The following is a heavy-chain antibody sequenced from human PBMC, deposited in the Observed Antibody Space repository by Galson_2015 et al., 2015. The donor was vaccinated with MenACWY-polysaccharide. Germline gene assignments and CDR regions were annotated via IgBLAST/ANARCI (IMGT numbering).Heavy chain of an antibody. CDR2: INRDGSNT. CDR1: GFTFNTHW. V-gene: IGHV3-74*01. J-gene: IGHJ4*02. CDR3: WVYCSSASCYSGIPS. Sequence: SLRLSCAASGFTFNTHWMHWVRQAPGKGLTWVSRINRDGSNTDYADSVKGRFTISKDNAKNTLYLQMTSLRADDSAVYYCWVYCSSASCYSGIPSGGQGTLVTVSS. D-gene: IGHD2-2*02.